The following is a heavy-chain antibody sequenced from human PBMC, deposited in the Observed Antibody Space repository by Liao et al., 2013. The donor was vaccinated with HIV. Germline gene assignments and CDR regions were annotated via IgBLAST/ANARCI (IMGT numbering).Heavy chain of an antibody. CDR2: IDASETT. Sequence: QVQLQESGPRLVKPSETLSLTCSVSGGSTNDYYWSWIRQPAGKGLEWIGRIDASETTKYNPSLKTRVTMSVDTSEDQLSLQLRSVTGADTAVYYCATSPGAQPSVNNALEYFQHWAGAPWSSSPQ. CDR1: GGSTNDYY. D-gene: IGHD1/OR15-1a*01. CDR3: ATSPGAQPSVNNALEYFQH. V-gene: IGHV4-4*07. J-gene: IGHJ1*01.